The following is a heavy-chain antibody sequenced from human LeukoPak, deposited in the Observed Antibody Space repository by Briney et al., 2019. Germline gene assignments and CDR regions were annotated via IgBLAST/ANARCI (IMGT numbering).Heavy chain of an antibody. D-gene: IGHD5-18*01. V-gene: IGHV3-21*01. CDR1: GFTFSSYS. CDR3: ARGAMATGVAFDI. Sequence: PGGYLRLSCAASGFTFSSYSMNWVRQAPGKGLEWVSSISSSSSYIYYADSVKGRFTISRDNAKNSLYLQMNSLRAEDTAVYYCARGAMATGVAFDIWGQGTMVTVSS. J-gene: IGHJ3*02. CDR2: ISSSSSYI.